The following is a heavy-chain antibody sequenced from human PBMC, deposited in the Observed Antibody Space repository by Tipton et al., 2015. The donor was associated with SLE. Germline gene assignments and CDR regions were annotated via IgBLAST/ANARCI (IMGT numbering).Heavy chain of an antibody. V-gene: IGHV3-23*03. CDR3: AKTLFGDYGDH. Sequence: SLRLSCAASGFIFSNYAMHWVRQAPGKGLEWVSVMYSGGRIHYGDSVKGRFTISRDNSKSTLYLQMNSLRIDDTAVYYCAKTLFGDYGDHWGQGTLVTVSS. J-gene: IGHJ4*02. D-gene: IGHD3-10*01. CDR1: GFIFSNYA. CDR2: MYSGGRI.